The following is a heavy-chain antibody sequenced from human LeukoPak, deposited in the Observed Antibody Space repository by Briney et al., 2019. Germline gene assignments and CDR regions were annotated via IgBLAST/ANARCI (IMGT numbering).Heavy chain of an antibody. CDR3: AREFGHCYGDNCFYFFDT. Sequence: ASVKVSCKASGYTLTNYNISWVRQAPGQGLEWMGWINAYKGDTLYAQKLQGRVTMTADTSTNTAYMELRSLRFDDTTVYYCAREFGHCYGDNCFYFFDTWGQGFRVTVSS. CDR1: GYTLTNYN. D-gene: IGHD4-23*01. CDR2: INAYKGDT. V-gene: IGHV1-18*01. J-gene: IGHJ4*02.